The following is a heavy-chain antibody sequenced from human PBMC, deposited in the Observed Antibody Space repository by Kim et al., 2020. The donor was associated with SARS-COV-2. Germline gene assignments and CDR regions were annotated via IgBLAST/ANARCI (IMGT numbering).Heavy chain of an antibody. CDR1: GFTFSSYD. V-gene: IGHV3-13*01. J-gene: IGHJ6*02. CDR2: IGTAGDT. CDR3: ARARVETGRTMTYYYYGMDV. Sequence: GGSLRLSCAASGFTFSSYDMHWVRQATGKGLEWVSAIGTAGDTYYPGSVKGRFTISRENAKNSLYLQMNSLRAGDTAVYYCARARVETGRTMTYYYYGMDVWGQGTTVTVSS. D-gene: IGHD3-3*01.